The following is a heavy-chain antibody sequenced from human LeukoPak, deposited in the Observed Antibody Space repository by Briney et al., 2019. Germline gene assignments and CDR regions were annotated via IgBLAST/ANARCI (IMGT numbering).Heavy chain of an antibody. CDR1: GFTFSSYA. CDR3: ARGRYCSGGSCYARLTTDAFDI. J-gene: IGHJ3*02. V-gene: IGHV3-64*01. Sequence: PGGSLRLPCAASGFTFSSYAMHWVRQAPGKGLEYVSAISSNGGSTYYANSVKGRFTISRDNSKNTLYLQMGSLRAEDMAVYYCARGRYCSGGSCYARLTTDAFDIWGQGTMVTVSS. CDR2: ISSNGGST. D-gene: IGHD2-15*01.